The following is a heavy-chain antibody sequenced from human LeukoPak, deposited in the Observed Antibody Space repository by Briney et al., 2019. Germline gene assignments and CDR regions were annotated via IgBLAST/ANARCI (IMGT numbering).Heavy chain of an antibody. Sequence: GGSLRLSCAASGFTFSDYGIHWVRQAPGKGLEWVAVISYDGSERHYADSVKGRFTISRDNSKNTLYLQMNSLRAEDTAVYYCAKGGYSSSWGLDYWGQGTLVTVSS. J-gene: IGHJ4*02. D-gene: IGHD6-13*01. CDR3: AKGGYSSSWGLDY. V-gene: IGHV3-30*18. CDR1: GFTFSDYG. CDR2: ISYDGSER.